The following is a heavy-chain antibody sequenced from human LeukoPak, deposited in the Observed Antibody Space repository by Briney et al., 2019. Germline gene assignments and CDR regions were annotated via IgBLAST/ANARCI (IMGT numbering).Heavy chain of an antibody. V-gene: IGHV1-69*13. CDR1: GGTFSSYA. Sequence: VKVSCKASGGTFSSYAISWVRQAPGQGLEWMGGIIPIFGTANYAQKFQGRVTITADKSTSTAYMELSSLRSEDTAVYYCARDRGIAAADNYYYYYMDVWGKGTTVTVSS. CDR3: ARDRGIAAADNYYYYYMDV. CDR2: IIPIFGTA. J-gene: IGHJ6*03. D-gene: IGHD6-13*01.